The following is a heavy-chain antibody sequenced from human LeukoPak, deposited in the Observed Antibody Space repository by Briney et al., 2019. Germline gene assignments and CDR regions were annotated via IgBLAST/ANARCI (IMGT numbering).Heavy chain of an antibody. CDR2: ISSSGSTI. Sequence: PGGSLRLSCAASGFTFSSYEMNWVRQAPGKGLEWVSYISSSGSTIYYADSVKGRFTISRDNARNSLYLQMNSLRAEDTAVYYCARDAYYYDSSGYYGDYFDYWGQGTLVTVSS. V-gene: IGHV3-48*03. D-gene: IGHD3-22*01. CDR3: ARDAYYYDSSGYYGDYFDY. J-gene: IGHJ4*02. CDR1: GFTFSSYE.